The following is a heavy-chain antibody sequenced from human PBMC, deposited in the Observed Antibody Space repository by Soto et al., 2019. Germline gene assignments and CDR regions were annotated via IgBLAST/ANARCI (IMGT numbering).Heavy chain of an antibody. Sequence: SETLSLTCTVSGGSISSYYWSWIRQPPGKGLEWIGYIYYSGSTNYNPSLKSRVTISVDTSKNQFSLKLSSVTAADTAVYYCARDTPYCGGDCYGFDIWGQGTMVTVSS. V-gene: IGHV4-59*01. J-gene: IGHJ3*02. CDR3: ARDTPYCGGDCYGFDI. D-gene: IGHD2-21*02. CDR2: IYYSGST. CDR1: GGSISSYY.